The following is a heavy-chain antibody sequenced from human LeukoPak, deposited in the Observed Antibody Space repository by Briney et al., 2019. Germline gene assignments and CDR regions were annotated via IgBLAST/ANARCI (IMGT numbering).Heavy chain of an antibody. Sequence: GGSLRPSNEAFGFTFSSYAMSWVRQPPGKGLDGVSAISGSGGSTYYADSVKGRFTISRDNSKNTLYLQMNSLRAEDTAVYYCAKDQRRDGYNYNYWGQGTLVTVSS. CDR1: GFTFSSYA. CDR3: AKDQRRDGYNYNY. D-gene: IGHD5-24*01. CDR2: ISGSGGST. V-gene: IGHV3-23*01. J-gene: IGHJ4*02.